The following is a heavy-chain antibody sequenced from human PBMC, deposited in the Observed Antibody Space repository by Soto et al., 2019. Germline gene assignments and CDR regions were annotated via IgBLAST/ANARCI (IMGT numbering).Heavy chain of an antibody. CDR2: ISGSGGST. V-gene: IGHV3-23*01. CDR3: AKDPHPIKVWFDP. CDR1: GFTFSSYA. J-gene: IGHJ5*02. Sequence: EVQLLESGGGLVQPGGSLRLSCAASGFTFSSYAMSWVRQAPGKGLEWVSAISGSGGSTYYADSVKGRLTISRDNSNNTLYLQMNSLRAEDTAVYYCAKDPHPIKVWFDPWGQGTLVTVSS.